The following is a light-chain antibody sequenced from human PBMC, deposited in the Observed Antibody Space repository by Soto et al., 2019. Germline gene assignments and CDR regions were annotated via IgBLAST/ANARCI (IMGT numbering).Light chain of an antibody. V-gene: IGKV3-20*01. CDR2: GAS. CDR3: QQYGSSPAT. CDR1: QSVSSY. J-gene: IGKJ1*01. Sequence: EIVLTQSPATLSLSPGERATLSCRASQSVSSYLAWYQQKPGQAPRLLIYGASNRATGIPDRFSGSGSGTDFTLTISRLEPEDFAVYYCQQYGSSPATCGQGTKVDIK.